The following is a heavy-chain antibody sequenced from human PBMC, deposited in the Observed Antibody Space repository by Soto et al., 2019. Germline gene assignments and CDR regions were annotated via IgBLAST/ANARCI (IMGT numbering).Heavy chain of an antibody. Sequence: QVQLVQSGAEVKKPGASVRVSCKASGYTLTNYAIHWVRQAAGQRLEWLAWIDPGSGNPTYSQKFHGRITLSRDNSASTFYMDLSSLTSEDTAVYFCTRDLKGGNPFDYWGQGTLVTVSS. CDR3: TRDLKGGNPFDY. J-gene: IGHJ4*02. D-gene: IGHD1-1*01. CDR1: GYTLTNYA. V-gene: IGHV1-3*01. CDR2: IDPGSGNP.